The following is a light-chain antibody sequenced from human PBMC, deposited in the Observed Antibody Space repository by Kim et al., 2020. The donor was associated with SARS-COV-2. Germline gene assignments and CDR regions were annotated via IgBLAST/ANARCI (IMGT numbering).Light chain of an antibody. J-gene: IGKJ4*01. CDR1: QSVRNS. V-gene: IGKV3-15*01. Sequence: IVMTQSPATLSVSPGERVTLSCRASQSVRNSLAWYHQRPGQAPRLLLYGASTRATDIPARFSGSGSGTEFTLTIRSLQSEDLAVYYCQQYNVWPLISFGGGTMVDIK. CDR2: GAS. CDR3: QQYNVWPLIS.